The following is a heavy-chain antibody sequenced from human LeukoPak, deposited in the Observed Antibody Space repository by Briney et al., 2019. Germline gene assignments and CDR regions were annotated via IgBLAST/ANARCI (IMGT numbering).Heavy chain of an antibody. CDR1: GYTFTGYY. Sequence: ASVKVSCKASGYTFTGYYIHWARQAPGQGLEWMGWINPNSGGTNYAQKFQGRVTMTRDTSISTAYMELSRLRSDDTAVYYCAREAPLTGYYRDYWGQGTLVTVSS. J-gene: IGHJ4*02. V-gene: IGHV1-2*02. D-gene: IGHD3-9*01. CDR2: INPNSGGT. CDR3: AREAPLTGYYRDY.